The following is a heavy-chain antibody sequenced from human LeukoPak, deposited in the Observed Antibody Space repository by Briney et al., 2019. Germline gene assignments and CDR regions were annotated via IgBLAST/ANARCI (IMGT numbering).Heavy chain of an antibody. J-gene: IGHJ4*02. D-gene: IGHD4-17*01. Sequence: PGGSWRLSCAASGFTFSSYAMSWVRQAPGKGLEWVSAISGSGGSTYYADSVKGRFTISRDNSKNTLYLQMNSLRAEDTAVYYCAKARMTTVTTWVGHWGQGTLVTVSS. CDR3: AKARMTTVTTWVGH. CDR1: GFTFSSYA. CDR2: ISGSGGST. V-gene: IGHV3-23*01.